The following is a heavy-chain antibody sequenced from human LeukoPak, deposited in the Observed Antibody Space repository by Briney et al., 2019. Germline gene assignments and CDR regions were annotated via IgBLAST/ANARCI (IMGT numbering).Heavy chain of an antibody. CDR1: GGTFSSYA. J-gene: IGHJ4*02. D-gene: IGHD3-22*01. CDR3: AGATYYYDSSGYYSDY. V-gene: IGHV1-69*13. CDR2: IIPIFGTA. Sequence: SVKVSRKASGGTFSSYAISWVRQAPGQGLEWMGGIIPIFGTANYAQKFQGRVTITADESTSTAYMELSSLRSEDTAVYYCAGATYYYDSSGYYSDYWGQGTLVTVSS.